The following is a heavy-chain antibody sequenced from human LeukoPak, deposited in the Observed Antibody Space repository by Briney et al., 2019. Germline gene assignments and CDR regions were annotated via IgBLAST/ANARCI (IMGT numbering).Heavy chain of an antibody. CDR2: IIPIFGTA. V-gene: IGHV1-69*13. J-gene: IGHJ4*02. Sequence: ASVKVSCKASGGTFSSYSISWVRQAPGQGVEWMGGIIPIFGTANYAQKFQGRVTITADESTSTAYMELSSLRSEDTAVYYCAREGPELGFDYWGQGTLVTVSS. CDR3: AREGPELGFDY. CDR1: GGTFSSYS. D-gene: IGHD7-27*01.